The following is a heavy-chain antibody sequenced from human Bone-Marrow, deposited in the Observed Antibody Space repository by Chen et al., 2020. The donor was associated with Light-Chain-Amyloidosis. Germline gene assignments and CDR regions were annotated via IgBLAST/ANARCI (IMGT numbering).Heavy chain of an antibody. D-gene: IGHD3-10*01. CDR2: INSYGGSI. J-gene: IGHJ6*02. CDR3: ARSGNYGRYYYFGMDV. CDR1: GFTFNDYW. Sequence: EVQLVESGGGSTQPGGSLRLSCAASGFTFNDYWLHWVRQVPGTGLVWVARINSYGGSITYSDSVKGRFTISRDNAKNTVYLQMNSLRAEDTAVYYCARSGNYGRYYYFGMDVWGQGTTVTVSS. V-gene: IGHV3-74*01.